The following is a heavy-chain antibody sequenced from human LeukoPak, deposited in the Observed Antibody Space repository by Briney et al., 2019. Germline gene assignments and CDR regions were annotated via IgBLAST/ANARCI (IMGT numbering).Heavy chain of an antibody. CDR2: IYTSGST. V-gene: IGHV4-4*07. J-gene: IGHJ4*02. D-gene: IGHD3-10*01. CDR1: GGSISSYY. Sequence: SETLSLTCTVSGGSISSYYWNWIRQPAGKGLEWIGRIYTSGSTNYNPSLKSRVTISVDTSKNQFSLKLSSVTAADTAVYYCARLNLGWFGELNDYWGQGTLVTVSS. CDR3: ARLNLGWFGELNDY.